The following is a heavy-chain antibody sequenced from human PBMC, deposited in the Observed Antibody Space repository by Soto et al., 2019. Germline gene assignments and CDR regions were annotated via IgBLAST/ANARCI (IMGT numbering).Heavy chain of an antibody. Sequence: PSETLALTCAVYGGAFSGYYWSWIRQPPGKGLEWSGEINHSGSTNYNPSLKSRVTISVDTSKNQSSLKLSSVTAAGTAVYYCARAPAGRHSSSWYWFDPWGQGTLVTVSS. V-gene: IGHV4-34*01. CDR2: INHSGST. D-gene: IGHD6-13*01. J-gene: IGHJ5*02. CDR1: GGAFSGYY. CDR3: ARAPAGRHSSSWYWFDP.